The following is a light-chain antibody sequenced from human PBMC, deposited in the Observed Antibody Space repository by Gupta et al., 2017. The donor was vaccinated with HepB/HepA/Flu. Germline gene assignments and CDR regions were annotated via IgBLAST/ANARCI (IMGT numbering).Light chain of an antibody. J-gene: IGKJ1*01. CDR3: QQYYHWPPVVT. V-gene: IGKV3D-15*03. CDR2: EAS. Sequence: ETVLTQSPATVSLSPGERRILSCRGTDYIRKKLALYRQRGGQATRLLIHEASIRTTGLPPRFSGSGSRTEFALTINILQPEDLGIYYWQQYYHWPPVVTFGQGTRVEVK. CDR1: DYIRKK.